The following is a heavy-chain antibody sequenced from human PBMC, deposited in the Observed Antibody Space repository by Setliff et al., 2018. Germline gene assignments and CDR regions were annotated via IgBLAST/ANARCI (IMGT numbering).Heavy chain of an antibody. D-gene: IGHD3-16*01. Sequence: SETLSLTCSVSGNSISNGDYYWNWIRQSPGKGLEWIGVISDSRNTHYNPSLKSRTTISVDTSKNQFSLRLASVTAADTAVYFCARALAYLRGSTFGPDAFDFWGQGTMVTVSS. CDR3: ARALAYLRGSTFGPDAFDF. CDR1: GNSISNGDYY. V-gene: IGHV4-30-4*01. CDR2: ISDSRNT. J-gene: IGHJ3*01.